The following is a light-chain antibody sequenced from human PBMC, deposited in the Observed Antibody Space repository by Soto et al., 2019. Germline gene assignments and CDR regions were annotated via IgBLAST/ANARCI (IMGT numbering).Light chain of an antibody. CDR1: QSISSY. V-gene: IGKV1-39*01. CDR2: AAS. Sequence: DIQMTQSPSSLSASVGDRVTITCRASQSISSYLNWYQQKPGKAPKLLIYAASSLQSGVPSRFSGSGSGTDFTLTISSLQPEDFATYYCQQSLFFGGGTKVEIK. J-gene: IGKJ4*01. CDR3: QQSLF.